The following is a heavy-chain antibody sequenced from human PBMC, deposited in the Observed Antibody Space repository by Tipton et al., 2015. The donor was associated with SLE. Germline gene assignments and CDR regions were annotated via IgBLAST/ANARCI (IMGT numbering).Heavy chain of an antibody. D-gene: IGHD3-16*02. CDR2: IYTSGST. Sequence: TLSLTCTVSGGSISSYYWSWIRQPAGKGLEWIGRIYTSGSTNYNPSLKSRVTMSVDTSKNQFSLKLSSVTAADTAVYYCARGDYDYIWGSYRYEAFDIWGQGTMVTVSS. J-gene: IGHJ3*02. CDR1: GGSISSYY. V-gene: IGHV4-4*07. CDR3: ARGDYDYIWGSYRYEAFDI.